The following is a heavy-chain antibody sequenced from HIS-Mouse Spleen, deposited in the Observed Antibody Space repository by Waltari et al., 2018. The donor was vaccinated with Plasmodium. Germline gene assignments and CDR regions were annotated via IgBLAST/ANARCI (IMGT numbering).Heavy chain of an antibody. J-gene: IGHJ4*02. CDR2: ISSSSSYI. V-gene: IGHV3-21*01. CDR1: GFTFSSYS. Sequence: EVQLVESGGGLVKPGGSLSLSCAASGFTFSSYSMNWVRQAPGKGLEWVSSISSSSSYIYYADSVKGRFTISRDNAKNSLYLQMNSLRAEDTAVYYCARDYYDSSGYYYGYYFDYWGQGTLVTVSS. CDR3: ARDYYDSSGYYYGYYFDY. D-gene: IGHD3-22*01.